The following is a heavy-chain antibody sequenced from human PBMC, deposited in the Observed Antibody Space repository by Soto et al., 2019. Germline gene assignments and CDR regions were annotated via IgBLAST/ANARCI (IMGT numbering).Heavy chain of an antibody. V-gene: IGHV1-18*01. CDR2: ISAYNGNT. CDR1: GYTITSYG. CDR3: ATGRIVGATDDAFDI. D-gene: IGHD1-26*01. J-gene: IGHJ3*02. Sequence: ASVKVSCKASGYTITSYGISWVRQAPEQGLEWMGWISAYNGNTNYAQKLQGRVTMTTDTSTSTAYMELRSLRSADRAVDYFATGRIVGATDDAFDIWVKGKMVTVS.